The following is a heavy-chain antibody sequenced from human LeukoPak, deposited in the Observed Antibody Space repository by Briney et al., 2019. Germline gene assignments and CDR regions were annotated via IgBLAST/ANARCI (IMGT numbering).Heavy chain of an antibody. CDR1: GYTFTSYG. D-gene: IGHD1-26*01. CDR3: ARNLKRTVGATTTSDY. CDR2: ISAHNGDT. V-gene: IGHV1-18*01. Sequence: ASVKVSCKASGYTFTSYGISWVRQAPGQGLEWMGWISAHNGDTNYAQKFQGRVSMTTDTSTSTGYMELRSLTSDDTAVYYCARNLKRTVGATTTSDYWGQGNLVTVSS. J-gene: IGHJ4*02.